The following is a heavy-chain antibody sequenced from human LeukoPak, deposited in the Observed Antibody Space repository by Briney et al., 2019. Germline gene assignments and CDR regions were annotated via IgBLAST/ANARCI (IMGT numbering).Heavy chain of an antibody. D-gene: IGHD3-22*01. J-gene: IGHJ4*02. V-gene: IGHV3-30*02. CDR2: ITFDASSE. CDR1: GFSFSNYG. Sequence: GGSLRLSCAASGFSFSNYGMHWVRQTPGKGLEWVTFITFDASSEYYADSVKGRFTISRDNSKNTLYLQMNSLRPEDTAVYYCAKARYEGSGYYDYWGQGTLVTVSS. CDR3: AKARYEGSGYYDY.